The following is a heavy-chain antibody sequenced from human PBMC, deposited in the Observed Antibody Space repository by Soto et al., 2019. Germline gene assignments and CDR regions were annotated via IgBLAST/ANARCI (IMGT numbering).Heavy chain of an antibody. V-gene: IGHV1-8*01. CDR2: MKPNSGNT. D-gene: IGHD3-3*01. CDR3: ARGDLRFLEWLLSYNWFDP. Sequence: ASVKVSCKASGYTFTSYDINWVRQATGQGLEWMGWMKPNSGNTGYAQKFQGRVTMTRNTSISTAYMELSSLRSEDTAVYYCARGDLRFLEWLLSYNWFDPWGQGTLVTVSS. J-gene: IGHJ5*02. CDR1: GYTFTSYD.